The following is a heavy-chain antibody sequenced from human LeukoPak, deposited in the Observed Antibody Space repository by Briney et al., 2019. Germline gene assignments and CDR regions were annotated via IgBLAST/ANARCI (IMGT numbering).Heavy chain of an antibody. V-gene: IGHV3-74*01. Sequence: GGSLRLACAASGFTFSSLWMHGVRQAPGKGLVWVSRINSDGSTTTYADSVKGRFTISRDNANNTLYLQMSSLRAEDTAVYYCARESDSGSYRDDYWGQGTLVTVSS. CDR1: GFTFSSLW. CDR3: ARESDSGSYRDDY. D-gene: IGHD1-26*01. CDR2: INSDGSTT. J-gene: IGHJ4*02.